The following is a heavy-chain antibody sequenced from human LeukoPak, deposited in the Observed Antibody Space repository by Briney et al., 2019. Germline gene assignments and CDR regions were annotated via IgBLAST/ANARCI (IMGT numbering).Heavy chain of an antibody. CDR2: ISYDGSIQ. CDR1: GFTYSSYG. D-gene: IGHD3-10*01. V-gene: IGHV3-30*03. Sequence: GGSLRLSCAASGFTYSSYGMHWVRQAPGKGLQWMAFISYDGSIQYYADSLRGRFTISRDNSKNTLYLQMNSLRAEDTAVYYCARTLTLYGSGSFFDFWGQGTLVTVSS. J-gene: IGHJ4*02. CDR3: ARTLTLYGSGSFFDF.